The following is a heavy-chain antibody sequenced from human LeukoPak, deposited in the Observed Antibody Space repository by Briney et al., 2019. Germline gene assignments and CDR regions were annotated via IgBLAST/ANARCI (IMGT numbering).Heavy chain of an antibody. V-gene: IGHV3-33*01. CDR1: GFTFSSYG. Sequence: GGSLRLSCAASGFTFSSYGMHWVRQAPGRGVEWVAVIWYDGSNKYYADSVKGRFTISRDNSKNTLYLQMNSLRAEDTAVYYCARGLRGSGSSRRDYNWFDPWGQGTLVTVSS. CDR3: ARGLRGSGSSRRDYNWFDP. D-gene: IGHD3-10*01. CDR2: IWYDGSNK. J-gene: IGHJ5*02.